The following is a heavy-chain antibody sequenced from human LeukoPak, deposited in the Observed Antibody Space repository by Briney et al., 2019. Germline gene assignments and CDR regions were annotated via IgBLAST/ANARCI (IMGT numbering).Heavy chain of an antibody. Sequence: SVKVSCKASGGTFSSYAISWVRQAPGQGLEWMGGIIPIFGTANYAQKFQGRVTITADESTSTAYMELSSLRSEDTAVFYCARGVFGPGYCSSTSCSLDYWGQGTLVTVSS. CDR2: IIPIFGTA. D-gene: IGHD2-2*01. J-gene: IGHJ4*02. V-gene: IGHV1-69*13. CDR1: GGTFSSYA. CDR3: ARGVFGPGYCSSTSCSLDY.